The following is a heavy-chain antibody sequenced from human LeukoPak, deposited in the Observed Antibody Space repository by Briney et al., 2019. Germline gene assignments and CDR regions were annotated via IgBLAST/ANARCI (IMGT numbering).Heavy chain of an antibody. CDR1: GFTFSSYW. CDR2: IKQDGSEK. V-gene: IGHV3-7*03. Sequence: GGSLRLSCAASGFTFSSYWMSWVRQAPGKGLEWVANIKQDGSEKYYEDSVKGRFTISRDNAKNSLYLQMNSLRAEDTAVYYCAEGGVQVAGDFWGQGTLVTVSS. D-gene: IGHD2-15*01. J-gene: IGHJ4*02. CDR3: AEGGVQVAGDF.